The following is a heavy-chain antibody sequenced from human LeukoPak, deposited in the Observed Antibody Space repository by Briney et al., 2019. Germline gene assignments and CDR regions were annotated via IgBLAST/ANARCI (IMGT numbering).Heavy chain of an antibody. D-gene: IGHD6-13*01. CDR3: ARDLTIVAAGTYGY. J-gene: IGHJ4*02. CDR2: IIPIFGTA. CDR1: GGTLSSYA. V-gene: IGHV1-69*13. Sequence: GASVKVSCKASGGTLSSYAISWVRQAPGQGLEWMGGIIPIFGTANYAQKFQGRVTITADESTSTAYMELSSLRSEDTAVYYCARDLTIVAAGTYGYWGQGTLVTVSS.